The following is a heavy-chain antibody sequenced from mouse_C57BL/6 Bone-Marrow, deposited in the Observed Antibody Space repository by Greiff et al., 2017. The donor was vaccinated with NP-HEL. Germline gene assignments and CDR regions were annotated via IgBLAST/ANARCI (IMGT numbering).Heavy chain of an antibody. D-gene: IGHD1-1*01. CDR2: ISDGGSYT. CDR1: GFTFSSYA. V-gene: IGHV5-4*01. CDR3: AREGGYYGDY. J-gene: IGHJ2*01. Sequence: EVQLVESGGGLVKPGGSLKLSCAASGFTFSSYAMSWVRQTPEKRLEWVATISDGGSYTYYPDNVKGRFTISRYNAKNNLYLQMSHLKSEDTAMYYCAREGGYYGDYWGQGTTLTVSS.